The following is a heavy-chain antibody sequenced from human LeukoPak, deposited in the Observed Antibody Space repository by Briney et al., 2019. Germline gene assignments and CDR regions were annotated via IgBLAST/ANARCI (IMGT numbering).Heavy chain of an antibody. CDR1: GGSISSYY. D-gene: IGHD2-2*01. CDR3: ARGSCSSTSCYGMRGDRSTDYYYYYGTDV. Sequence: SETLSLTCTVSGGSISSYYWSWIRQPPGKGLEWIGYIYYSGSTNYNPSLKSRVTISVDTSKNQFSLKLSSVTAADTAVYYCARGSCSSTSCYGMRGDRSTDYYYYYGTDVWGQGTTVTVSS. V-gene: IGHV4-59*01. J-gene: IGHJ6*02. CDR2: IYYSGST.